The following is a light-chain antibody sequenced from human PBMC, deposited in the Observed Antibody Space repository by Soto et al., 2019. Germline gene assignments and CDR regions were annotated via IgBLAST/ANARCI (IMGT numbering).Light chain of an antibody. J-gene: IGKJ4*01. CDR2: ETS. CDR3: QQYGSYPLT. Sequence: LLALSPGARALSPGRVTHLSGRGSQSVDSSYFAWYQQRPGQAPRLLIYETSTRATGIPDRFSGSGSGTDFTLTVSRLEPEDFAVYFCQQYGSYPLTFGGGTKVDIK. V-gene: IGKV3-20*01. CDR1: QSVDSSY.